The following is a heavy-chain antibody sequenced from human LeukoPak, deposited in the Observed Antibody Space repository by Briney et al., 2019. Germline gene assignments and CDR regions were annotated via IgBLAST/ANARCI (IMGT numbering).Heavy chain of an antibody. CDR2: IYDSGST. V-gene: IGHV4-30-2*01. Sequence: SETLSLTCAVSGGSISSGGYSWSWIRQPPGKGLEWFGYIYDSGSTYYNPSLKSRVTISADRSKNQFSLRLSSVTAADTAVYYCARGEWLVLGVFDYWGQGTLVTVSS. CDR1: GGSISSGGYS. J-gene: IGHJ4*02. CDR3: ARGEWLVLGVFDY. D-gene: IGHD6-19*01.